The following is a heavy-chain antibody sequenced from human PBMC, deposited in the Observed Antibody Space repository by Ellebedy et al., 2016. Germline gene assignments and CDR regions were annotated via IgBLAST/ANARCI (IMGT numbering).Heavy chain of an antibody. CDR1: GGSFSGYY. J-gene: IGHJ4*02. CDR2: INHSGST. V-gene: IGHV4-34*01. D-gene: IGHD3-3*01. Sequence: GSLRLXXAVYGGSFSGYYWSWIRQPPGKGLEWIGEINHSGSTNYNPSLKSRVTISVDTSKNQFSLKLSSVTAADTAVYYCAREKDYYDFWSGYYFWGQGALVTVSS. CDR3: AREKDYYDFWSGYYF.